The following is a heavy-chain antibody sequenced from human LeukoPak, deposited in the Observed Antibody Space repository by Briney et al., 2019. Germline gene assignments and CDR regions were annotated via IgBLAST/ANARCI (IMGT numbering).Heavy chain of an antibody. CDR2: IYYSGST. D-gene: IGHD1-26*01. CDR1: GGSISSYY. CDR3: ARMVVGATPQLFDY. J-gene: IGHJ4*02. V-gene: IGHV4-59*01. Sequence: SETLSLTCTVSGGSISSYYWSWMRQPPGKGLGWIGYIYYSGSTNYNPSPKSRVTISVDTSKNQFSLKLSSVTAADTAVYYCARMVVGATPQLFDYWGQGTLVTVSS.